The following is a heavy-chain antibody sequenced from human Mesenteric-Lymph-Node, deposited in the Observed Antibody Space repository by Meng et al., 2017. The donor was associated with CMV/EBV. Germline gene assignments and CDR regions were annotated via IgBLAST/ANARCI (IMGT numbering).Heavy chain of an antibody. CDR1: GGNFSSYA. J-gene: IGHJ4*02. CDR3: ARGRSSTYDY. CDR2: IIPIFGTA. Sequence: KVSCKASGGNFSSYAIRWVRQAPGQGLEWMGGIIPIFGTANYAQKFQGRVTITTDESTSTAYMELSSLRSEDTAVYYCARGRSSTYDYWGQGTLVTVSS. V-gene: IGHV1-69*05. D-gene: IGHD6-13*01.